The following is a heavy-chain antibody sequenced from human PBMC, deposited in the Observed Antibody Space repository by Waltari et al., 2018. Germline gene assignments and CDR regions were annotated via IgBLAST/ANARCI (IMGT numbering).Heavy chain of an antibody. CDR2: ISSSSSTI. CDR1: GFTFSSYS. V-gene: IGHV3-48*01. CDR3: ARYSSGRYFDY. J-gene: IGHJ4*02. Sequence: EVQLLESGGGLVQPGGSLRLSCAASGFTFSSYSMNWVRQAPGKGLEWVSYISSSSSTIYYADSVKGRFTISRDNAKNSLYLQMNSLRAEDTAVYYCARYSSGRYFDYWGQGTLVTVSS. D-gene: IGHD6-25*01.